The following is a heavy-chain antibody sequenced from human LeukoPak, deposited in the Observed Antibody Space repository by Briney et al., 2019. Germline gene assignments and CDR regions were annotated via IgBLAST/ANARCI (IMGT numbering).Heavy chain of an antibody. V-gene: IGHV3-30*02. CDR1: GFTFSSYG. CDR3: AKVDKGSGYYGGYYYYYMDV. CDR2: IRYDGSNK. Sequence: PGGSLRLSCAASGFTFSSYGMHWVRQAPGKGLAWVAFIRYDGSNKYYADSVKGRFTISRDNSKNTLYLQMNSLRAEDTAVYYCAKVDKGSGYYGGYYYYYMDVWGKGTTVTVSS. D-gene: IGHD3-22*01. J-gene: IGHJ6*03.